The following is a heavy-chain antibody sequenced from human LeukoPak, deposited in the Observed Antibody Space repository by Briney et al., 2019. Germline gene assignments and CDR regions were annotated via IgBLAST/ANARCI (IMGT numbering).Heavy chain of an antibody. D-gene: IGHD3-22*01. V-gene: IGHV1-2*02. CDR1: GYTFTGYY. CDR2: INPNSGGT. J-gene: IGHJ3*02. CDR3: WVVITHDAFDI. Sequence: ASVKVSSMHSGYTFTGYYMQWVRQAPGQGREWMGWINPNSGGTNYAQKFQGRVTMTRDTSISTAYMELSRLRSDDTAVYYCWVVITHDAFDIWGQGTMVTVSS.